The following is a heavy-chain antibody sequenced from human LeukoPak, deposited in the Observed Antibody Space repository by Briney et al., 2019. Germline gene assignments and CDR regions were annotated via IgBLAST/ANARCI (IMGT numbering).Heavy chain of an antibody. Sequence: PSETLSLTCTVSGGSISSYYWTWIRQPPGKGLEWIGYIYHTGSSNYNLSLESRVTISVDTSKNQFSLKLNSVTAADTAVYYCARGDPYHFDSWGQGTLVTVSS. CDR2: IYHTGSS. J-gene: IGHJ4*02. CDR3: ARGDPYHFDS. CDR1: GGSISSYY. V-gene: IGHV4-59*01.